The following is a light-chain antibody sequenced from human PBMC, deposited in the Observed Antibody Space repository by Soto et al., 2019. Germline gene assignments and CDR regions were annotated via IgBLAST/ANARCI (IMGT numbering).Light chain of an antibody. Sequence: QSVLTQPPSVSGAPGQRVTISCTGSSSNIGAGYNVHWYQQVPGTAPKLLIYGDSNRPSGVPDRFSGSKSGTSASLAITGLQAEDEAGYYCQSYDSSLSGWLFGGGTKVTVL. J-gene: IGLJ3*02. CDR3: QSYDSSLSGWL. CDR1: SSNIGAGYN. CDR2: GDS. V-gene: IGLV1-40*01.